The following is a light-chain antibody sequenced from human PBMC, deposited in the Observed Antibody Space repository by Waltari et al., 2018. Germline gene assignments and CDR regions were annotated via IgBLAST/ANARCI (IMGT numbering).Light chain of an antibody. J-gene: IGKJ1*01. Sequence: EVVMTQSPATLSVSPGERATLSCRASENIGRSLAWYQQKPGQGPRLLMYGVSTRVTGIPARFSGSGSGTEFTLTISTLQSEDSAVYYCQHYDNWPPWTFGQGTKVEIK. V-gene: IGKV3-15*01. CDR1: ENIGRS. CDR2: GVS. CDR3: QHYDNWPPWT.